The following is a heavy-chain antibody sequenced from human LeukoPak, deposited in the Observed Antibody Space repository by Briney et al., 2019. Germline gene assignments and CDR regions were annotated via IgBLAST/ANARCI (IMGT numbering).Heavy chain of an antibody. CDR2: IYFSGST. CDR1: GGSISSYY. D-gene: IGHD3-22*01. V-gene: IGHV4-39*07. Sequence: SETLSLTCTVSGGSISSYYWGWIRQPPGKGLEWIGSIYFSGSTYYNPSLKSRVTISVDTSKNQFSLKLISVTAADTAVFYCARDRRYYDSSGYKGVFDYWGQGTLVTVSS. J-gene: IGHJ4*02. CDR3: ARDRRYYDSSGYKGVFDY.